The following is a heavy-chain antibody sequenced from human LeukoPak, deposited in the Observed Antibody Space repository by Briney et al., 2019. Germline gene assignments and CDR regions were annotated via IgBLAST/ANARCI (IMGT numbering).Heavy chain of an antibody. CDR1: EFTFSSYS. D-gene: IGHD3-10*01. Sequence: GGSLTLSCPASEFTFSSYSMNLVRHAPRNWLEWVSSISSSSSYIYYADSVKGRFTISRDNAKNSLYLQMNSLRAEDTAVYYCARATMVRGVIHSRGYYYGMDVWGQGTTVTVSS. CDR3: ARATMVRGVIHSRGYYYGMDV. V-gene: IGHV3-21*01. CDR2: ISSSSSYI. J-gene: IGHJ6*02.